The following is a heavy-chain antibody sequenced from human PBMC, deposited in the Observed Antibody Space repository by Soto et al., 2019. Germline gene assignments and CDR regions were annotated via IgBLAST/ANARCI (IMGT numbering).Heavy chain of an antibody. Sequence: PGGSLRLSCAAPGFTLSCYWMTWVRQAPGKGLVWVSRMSPDGSYTDYADSVKGRFTISRDNPKNTLFLQMNSLGAEDTAVYYCARTGYFGYWGQGTLVTVSS. CDR2: MSPDGSYT. CDR1: GFTLSCYW. CDR3: ARTGYFGY. V-gene: IGHV3-74*01. D-gene: IGHD7-27*01. J-gene: IGHJ4*02.